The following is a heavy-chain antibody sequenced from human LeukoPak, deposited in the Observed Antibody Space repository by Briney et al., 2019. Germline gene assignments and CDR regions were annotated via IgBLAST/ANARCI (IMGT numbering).Heavy chain of an antibody. CDR1: GFTFSSYA. D-gene: IGHD3-10*01. CDR3: AKGARAYGSGSYKLFYYYMDV. J-gene: IGHJ6*03. CDR2: ISGSGGST. Sequence: PGGSPRLSCAASGFTFSSYAMSWGRQAPGKGLEWVSAISGSGGSTYYAASVKGRFTISRDNSKNTLYLQMNSLRAEDTAVYYCAKGARAYGSGSYKLFYYYMDVWGKGTTVTVSS. V-gene: IGHV3-23*01.